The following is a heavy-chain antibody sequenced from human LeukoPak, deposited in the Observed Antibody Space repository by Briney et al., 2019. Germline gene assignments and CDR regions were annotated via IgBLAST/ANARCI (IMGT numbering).Heavy chain of an antibody. CDR1: GGSVSSASYY. Sequence: SKTLSLTCTVSGGSVSSASYYWSWIRQPPGKGLEYIGYMHYSGSTNYNPSLMSRATISVDTSKNQFSLKLNSVTAADTAVYYCARDQILGDGYNYDYWGQGTLVTVSS. D-gene: IGHD5-24*01. J-gene: IGHJ4*02. CDR3: ARDQILGDGYNYDY. CDR2: MHYSGST. V-gene: IGHV4-61*01.